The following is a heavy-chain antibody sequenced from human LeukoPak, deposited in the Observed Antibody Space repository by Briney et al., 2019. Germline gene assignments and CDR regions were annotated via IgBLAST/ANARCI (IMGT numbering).Heavy chain of an antibody. CDR2: IYHSGST. CDR3: TRLRWSPADAFEI. J-gene: IGHJ3*02. V-gene: IGHV4-30-2*01. Sequence: SETLSLTCTVSGGSISSGGYYWSWIRQPPGKGLEWIGYIYHSGSTYYNPSLKSRVTISVDRSKNQFSLKLNSVTAADTAVYYCTRLRWSPADAFEIWGQGTLVIVSS. D-gene: IGHD3-3*01. CDR1: GGSISSGGYY.